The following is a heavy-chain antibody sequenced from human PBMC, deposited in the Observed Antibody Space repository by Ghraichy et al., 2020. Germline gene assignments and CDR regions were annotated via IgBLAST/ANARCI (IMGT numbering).Heavy chain of an antibody. CDR2: ISSSSSTI. CDR1: GFTFSSYS. CDR3: ARDKILLLWFGELLDPFGYMDV. D-gene: IGHD3-10*01. Sequence: GGSLRLSCAASGFTFSSYSMNWVRQAPGKGLEWVSYISSSSSTIYYADSVKGRFTISRDNAKNSLYLQMNSLRDEDTAVYYCARDKILLLWFGELLDPFGYMDVWGKGTTVTVSS. J-gene: IGHJ6*03. V-gene: IGHV3-48*02.